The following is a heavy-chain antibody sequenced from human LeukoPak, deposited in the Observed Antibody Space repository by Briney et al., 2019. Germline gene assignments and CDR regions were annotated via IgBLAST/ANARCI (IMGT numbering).Heavy chain of an antibody. D-gene: IGHD6-19*01. CDR3: ASWGIAVAGPFDY. CDR1: GYSFTSYW. V-gene: IGHV5-10-1*01. Sequence: GESLKISCEGSGYSFTSYWISWVRQMPGKGLEWMGRIDPSDSYTNYSPSFQGHVTISADKSISTAYLQWSSLKASDTAMYYCASWGIAVAGPFDYWGQGTLVTVSS. J-gene: IGHJ4*02. CDR2: IDPSDSYT.